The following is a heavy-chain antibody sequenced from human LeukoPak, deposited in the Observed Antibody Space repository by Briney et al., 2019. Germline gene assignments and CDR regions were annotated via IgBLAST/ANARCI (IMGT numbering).Heavy chain of an antibody. Sequence: SETLSLTCTVSGASITSGAYYWTWIRQHPGEGLEWIGYSSYSGSAYYNPSLKSRVTISVDTSKSQFSLKLSSVTAADAAVYYCARYYCASSRCPGVDYWGQGTLVTVSS. J-gene: IGHJ4*02. CDR3: ARYYCASSRCPGVDY. D-gene: IGHD2-2*01. CDR2: SSYSGSA. V-gene: IGHV4-31*03. CDR1: GASITSGAYY.